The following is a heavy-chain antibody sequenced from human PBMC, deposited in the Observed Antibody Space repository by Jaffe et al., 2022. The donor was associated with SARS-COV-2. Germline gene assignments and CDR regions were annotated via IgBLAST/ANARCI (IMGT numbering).Heavy chain of an antibody. CDR1: GFTFSSYA. D-gene: IGHD3-22*01. Sequence: EVQLLESGGGLVQPGGSLRLSCAASGFTFSSYAMSWVRQAPGKGLEWVSAISGSGGSTYYADSVKGRFTISRDNSKNTLYLQMNSLRAEDTAVYYCAPLSDYYYDSSGYYLSYWGQGTLVTVSS. CDR2: ISGSGGST. CDR3: APLSDYYYDSSGYYLSY. V-gene: IGHV3-23*01. J-gene: IGHJ4*02.